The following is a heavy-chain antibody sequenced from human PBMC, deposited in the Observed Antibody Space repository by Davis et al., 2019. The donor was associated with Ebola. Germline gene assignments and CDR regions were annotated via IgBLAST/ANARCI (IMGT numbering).Heavy chain of an antibody. CDR2: IYYSGST. D-gene: IGHD3-22*01. CDR3: ARVGGSGYYSRDYYYYYGMDV. V-gene: IGHV4-39*01. CDR1: GGSISSGDYY. J-gene: IGHJ6*02. Sequence: MPSETLSLTCTVSGGSISSGDYYWGWIRQPPGKGLEWIGSIYYSGSTYYNPSLKSRVTISVDTSKNQFSLKLSSVTAADTAVYYCARVGGSGYYSRDYYYYYGMDVWGQGTTVTVSS.